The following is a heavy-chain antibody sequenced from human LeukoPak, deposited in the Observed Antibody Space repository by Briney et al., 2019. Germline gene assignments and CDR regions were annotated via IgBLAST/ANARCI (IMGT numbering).Heavy chain of an antibody. CDR1: GFTFSSYA. Sequence: GGSLRLSCAASGFTFSSYAMSWVRQAPGKGLEWVSAISGSGGSTYYADSVKGRFTISRDNSKNTLYLQMNSLRAEDTAVYYCAKDRGNYYGSGPPLDYWGQGTLVTVSS. J-gene: IGHJ4*02. CDR2: ISGSGGST. CDR3: AKDRGNYYGSGPPLDY. D-gene: IGHD3-10*01. V-gene: IGHV3-23*01.